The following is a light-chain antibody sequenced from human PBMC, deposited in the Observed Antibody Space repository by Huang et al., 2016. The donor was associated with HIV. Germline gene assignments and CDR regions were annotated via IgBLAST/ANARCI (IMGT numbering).Light chain of an antibody. V-gene: IGKV3-15*01. Sequence: EMVMTQSPTTLSVSTGERVTLSCRASQSVSSNLAWYQQKPGHAPRLLIYCASTRATDTPPWFSGGGSWTVFTLTITSLQSEDFAVYYCQQYNNWPPWTFGQGTKVEIK. CDR2: CAS. J-gene: IGKJ1*01. CDR1: QSVSSN. CDR3: QQYNNWPPWT.